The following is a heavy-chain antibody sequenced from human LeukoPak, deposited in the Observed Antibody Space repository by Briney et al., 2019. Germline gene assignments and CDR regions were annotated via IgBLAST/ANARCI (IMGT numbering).Heavy chain of an antibody. Sequence: ASVKVSCKASGYTFTSYAMNWVRQAPGQGLEWMGWINTNTGNPTYAQGFTGRFVFSLDTSVSTAYLQISSLKAEDTAVYYCTRVGISGYGSGWFDPWGQGTLVTVSS. CDR2: INTNTGNP. CDR3: TRVGISGYGSGWFDP. V-gene: IGHV7-4-1*02. CDR1: GYTFTSYA. J-gene: IGHJ5*02. D-gene: IGHD5-12*01.